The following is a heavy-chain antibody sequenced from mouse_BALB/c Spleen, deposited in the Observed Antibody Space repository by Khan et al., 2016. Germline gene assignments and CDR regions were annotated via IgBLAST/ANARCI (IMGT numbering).Heavy chain of an antibody. J-gene: IGHJ2*01. CDR2: ISSSGIT. CDR3: SRSGNYFDY. CDR1: GFSITSGFA. Sequence: EVQLQESGPGLVKPSQSLSLTCTVTGFSITSGFAWNWIRQFPGNKLEWLGYISSSGITAYNPSLTSRISITRDTSKNRFFLQLNSVTSEDTATDYCSRSGNYFDYWGQGTTLTVSS. D-gene: IGHD1-3*01. V-gene: IGHV3-2*02.